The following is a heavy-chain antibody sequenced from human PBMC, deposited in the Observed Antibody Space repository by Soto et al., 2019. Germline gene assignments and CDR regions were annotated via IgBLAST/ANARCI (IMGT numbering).Heavy chain of an antibody. CDR2: INQDGSEK. V-gene: IGHV3-7*01. CDR3: SRPYSSSRYFDP. CDR1: GFTFSKSW. J-gene: IGHJ5*02. D-gene: IGHD6-13*01. Sequence: SGGSLRLSCVASGFTFSKSWMNWVRQAPGKGLQWVANINQDGSEKSYVDSVKGRFTISRDNARNSLFLQMDSLGVDDTAVYFCSRPYSSSRYFDPWGQGTLVTVSS.